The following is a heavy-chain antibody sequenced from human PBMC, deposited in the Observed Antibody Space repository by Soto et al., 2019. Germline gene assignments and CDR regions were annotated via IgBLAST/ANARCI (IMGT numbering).Heavy chain of an antibody. D-gene: IGHD1-7*01. CDR1: GYSFTSYW. J-gene: IGHJ6*02. V-gene: IGHV5-51*01. CDR2: IYPGDSDT. CDR3: ARHRPTLTGNTSRPGYGMDV. Sequence: ESLKISCKGSGYSFTSYWIGWVRQMPGKGLEWMGIIYPGDSDTRYSPSFQGQVTISADKSISTAYLQWSSLKASDTAMYYCARHRPTLTGNTSRPGYGMDVWGQGTTVTVSS.